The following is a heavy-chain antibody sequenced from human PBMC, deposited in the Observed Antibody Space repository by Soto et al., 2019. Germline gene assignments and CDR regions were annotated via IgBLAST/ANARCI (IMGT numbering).Heavy chain of an antibody. Sequence: RRLSCAASGFTFSSSAMSWVRQAPGKGLEWVSAISGSGGSTYYADSVKGRFTISRDNSKNTLYLQMNSLRAEDTAVYYCPRGDSYGLFDYWGQGALVTVSS. D-gene: IGHD5-18*01. CDR1: GFTFSSSA. J-gene: IGHJ4*02. CDR2: ISGSGGST. CDR3: PRGDSYGLFDY. V-gene: IGHV3-23*01.